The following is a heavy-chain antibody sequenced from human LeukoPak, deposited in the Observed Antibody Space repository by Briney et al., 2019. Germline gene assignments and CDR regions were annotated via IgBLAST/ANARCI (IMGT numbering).Heavy chain of an antibody. D-gene: IGHD5-12*01. CDR2: INHSGST. CDR1: GGSFSGYY. J-gene: IGHJ4*02. Sequence: SETLPLTCAVCGGSFSGYYWSWIRQPPGKGLEWIGEINHSGSTNYNPSLKSRVTISVDTSKNQFSLKLSSVTAADTAVYYCASAYSGYDQRLIQYDYWGQGTLVTVSS. CDR3: ASAYSGYDQRLIQYDY. V-gene: IGHV4-34*01.